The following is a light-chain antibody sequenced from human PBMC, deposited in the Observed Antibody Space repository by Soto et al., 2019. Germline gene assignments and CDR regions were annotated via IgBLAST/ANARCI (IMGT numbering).Light chain of an antibody. V-gene: IGKV1-39*01. Sequence: DVQMTQSPSSLSASVGDRVTITCRASQSISSYLNWYQQKPGKAPKLLIYAASSLQSGVPSRFSGSGSGTDFTLTISSLQPEDFATYYCQQSYSTLLTFGQGTKADIK. J-gene: IGKJ1*01. CDR3: QQSYSTLLT. CDR1: QSISSY. CDR2: AAS.